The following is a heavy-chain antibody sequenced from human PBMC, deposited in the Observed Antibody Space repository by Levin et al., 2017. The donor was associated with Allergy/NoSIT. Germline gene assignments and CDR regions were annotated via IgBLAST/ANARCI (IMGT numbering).Heavy chain of an antibody. CDR3: ARATVGAYEEDDAFDI. CDR1: GFTFSSYW. D-gene: IGHD1-26*01. Sequence: GESLKISCAASGFTFSSYWMHWVRQAPGKGLVWVSRINSDGSSTSYADSVKGRFTISRDNAKNTLYLQMNSLRAEDTAVYYCARATVGAYEEDDAFDIWGQGTMVTVSS. V-gene: IGHV3-74*01. CDR2: INSDGSST. J-gene: IGHJ3*02.